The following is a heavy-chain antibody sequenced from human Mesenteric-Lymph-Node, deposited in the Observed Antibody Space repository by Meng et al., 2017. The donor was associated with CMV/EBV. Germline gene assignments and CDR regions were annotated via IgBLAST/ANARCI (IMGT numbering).Heavy chain of an antibody. V-gene: IGHV3-20*01. CDR1: GFTFDDYA. J-gene: IGHJ6*02. Sequence: GESLKISCAASGFTFDDYAMTWVRQVPGKGLEWVSSINWDSAIMHYADSVKGRFTISRDNAKSSVYLHMSSLRAEDTALYHCARLMVARPPYYYGVDVWGQGTTVTVSS. CDR3: ARLMVARPPYYYGVDV. D-gene: IGHD6-6*01. CDR2: INWDSAIM.